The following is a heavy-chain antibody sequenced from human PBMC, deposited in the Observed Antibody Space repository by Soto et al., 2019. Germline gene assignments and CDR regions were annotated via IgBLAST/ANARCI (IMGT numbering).Heavy chain of an antibody. Sequence: QVQLVQSGAEVKKPGSSVRVSCKASGDTFNKFGISWVRQAPGQGLEWIGGIIPMYGAANSAQKFRDRVSITADESTSTVYMYLSSLISEDTAVYFCARCMRALRTDDGFDIWGTGTVVTVSS. CDR3: ARCMRALRTDDGFDI. CDR1: GDTFNKFG. V-gene: IGHV1-69*01. CDR2: IIPMYGAA. J-gene: IGHJ3*02.